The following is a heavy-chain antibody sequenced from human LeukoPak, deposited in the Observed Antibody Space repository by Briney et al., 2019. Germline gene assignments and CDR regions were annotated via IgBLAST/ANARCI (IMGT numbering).Heavy chain of an antibody. D-gene: IGHD3-22*01. J-gene: IGHJ4*02. CDR1: GGSISSSDYY. Sequence: AETLSLTCTVSGGSISSSDYYWGWIRQPPGKGLEWIGSVYYGGSTYYNPSLKSRVTISVDTSKNQFSLKLSSVTAADTAVYYCARVARSGHYYYYFDYWGQGTLATVSS. CDR3: ARVARSGHYYYYFDY. V-gene: IGHV4-39*07. CDR2: VYYGGST.